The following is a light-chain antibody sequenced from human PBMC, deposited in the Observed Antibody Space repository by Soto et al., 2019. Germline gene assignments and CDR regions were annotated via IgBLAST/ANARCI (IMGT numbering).Light chain of an antibody. CDR2: AAS. Sequence: IQLTQSPSSLSASVGDRVTMSVRASQGISNYLAWYQQKPGKAPKLLIYAASSLESGVPSRFSGSGSGTDFTLTISSLQPEDFATYYCQQSYSTPAFGQGTRLEIK. CDR1: QGISNY. CDR3: QQSYSTPA. V-gene: IGKV1-39*01. J-gene: IGKJ5*01.